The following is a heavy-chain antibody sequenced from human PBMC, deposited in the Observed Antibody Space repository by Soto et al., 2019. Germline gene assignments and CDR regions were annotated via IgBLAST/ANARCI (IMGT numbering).Heavy chain of an antibody. Sequence: SETLSLTCDVSGDSISNYFWAWIRQSPGTGLEWIGYIYYSGTSNYSPSLESRVTMSVDSSNNQFSLKLNSVVAADTAVYYCARTRQGSHYGPFDYWGQGTPVTVSS. V-gene: IGHV4-59*01. CDR1: GDSISNYF. J-gene: IGHJ4*02. D-gene: IGHD3-10*01. CDR2: IYYSGTS. CDR3: ARTRQGSHYGPFDY.